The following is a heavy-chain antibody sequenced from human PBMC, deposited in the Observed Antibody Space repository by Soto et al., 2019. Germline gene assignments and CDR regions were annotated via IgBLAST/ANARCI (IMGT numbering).Heavy chain of an antibody. Sequence: ASVKVSCKASGYTFTSYDINWVRQATGQGLEWMGWMNPNSGNTGYAQKFQGRVTMTRNTSISTAYMELSSLRSEDTAVYYCARRVYDFWSGYYSYYYYMDVWGKGTTVTVSS. V-gene: IGHV1-8*01. CDR3: ARRVYDFWSGYYSYYYYMDV. D-gene: IGHD3-3*01. CDR1: GYTFTSYD. CDR2: MNPNSGNT. J-gene: IGHJ6*03.